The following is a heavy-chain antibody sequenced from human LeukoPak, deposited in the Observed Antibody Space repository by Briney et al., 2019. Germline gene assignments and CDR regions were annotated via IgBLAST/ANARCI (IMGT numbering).Heavy chain of an antibody. CDR1: GGSINSFY. V-gene: IGHV4-4*07. J-gene: IGHJ4*02. CDR3: ASGLGFDY. Sequence: SETLSLICTVSGGSINSFYWTWIRQPAGKGLEWIGRIYSSGSTNFNPSLKSRVTMSVDTSKNQFSLRLSSVTAADTAVYYCASGLGFDYWGQGTLVTVSS. CDR2: IYSSGST.